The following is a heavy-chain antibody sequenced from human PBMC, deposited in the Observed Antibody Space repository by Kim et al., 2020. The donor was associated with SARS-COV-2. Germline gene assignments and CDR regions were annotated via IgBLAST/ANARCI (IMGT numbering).Heavy chain of an antibody. CDR3: ARDRISITQMRRNWFDP. V-gene: IGHV1-2*06. D-gene: IGHD3-10*01. CDR2: INPNSGGT. Sequence: ASVKVSCKASGYTFTGYYMHWVRQAPGQGLEWMGRINPNSGGTNYAQKFQGRVTMTRDTSISTAYMELSRLRSDDTAVYYCARDRISITQMRRNWFDPWGQGTLVTVSS. CDR1: GYTFTGYY. J-gene: IGHJ5*02.